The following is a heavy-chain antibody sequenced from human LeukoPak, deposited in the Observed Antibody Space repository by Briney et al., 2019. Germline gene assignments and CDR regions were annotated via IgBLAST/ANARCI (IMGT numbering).Heavy chain of an antibody. Sequence: ASVKGSCQASVYTFTTYDINWVRQATGQGLAWMGWMNPNSGNTGYTQKFQGRVTMTRNTSISTAYMELSSLRSEDTAVYYCARGRGSGHKENWFDPWGQGTLVTVSS. CDR2: MNPNSGNT. D-gene: IGHD6-19*01. V-gene: IGHV1-8*01. CDR1: VYTFTTYD. CDR3: ARGRGSGHKENWFDP. J-gene: IGHJ5*02.